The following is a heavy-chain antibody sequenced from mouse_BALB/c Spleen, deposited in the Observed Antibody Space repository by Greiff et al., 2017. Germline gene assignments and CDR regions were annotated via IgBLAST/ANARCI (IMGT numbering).Heavy chain of an antibody. J-gene: IGHJ2*01. CDR3: TREPYWGY. D-gene: IGHD4-1*01. CDR1: GYTFTDYE. Sequence: VQLVESGAELVRPGASVTLSCKASGYTFTDYEMHWVKQTPVHGLEWIGAIDPETGGTAYNQKFKGKATLTADKSSSTAYMELRSLTSEDSAVYYCTREPYWGYWGQGTTLTVSS. CDR2: IDPETGGT. V-gene: IGHV1-15*01.